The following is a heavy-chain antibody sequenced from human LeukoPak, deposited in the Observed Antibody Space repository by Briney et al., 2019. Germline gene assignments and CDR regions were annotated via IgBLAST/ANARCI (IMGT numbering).Heavy chain of an antibody. D-gene: IGHD3-16*02. J-gene: IGHJ4*02. CDR3: ARGGSYDYIWGSYRYVYFDY. CDR2: IFYSWCT. V-gene: IGHV4-61*01. CDR1: GGSGSSGSYY. Sequence: MPSETLSLTGTGPGGSGSSGSYYLSWIRQPPGKCLVWIGYIFYSWCTNYNPSLKSRVTISVDTSKNQFSLKLSSVTAADTAVYYCARGGSYDYIWGSYRYVYFDYWGQGTLVTVSS.